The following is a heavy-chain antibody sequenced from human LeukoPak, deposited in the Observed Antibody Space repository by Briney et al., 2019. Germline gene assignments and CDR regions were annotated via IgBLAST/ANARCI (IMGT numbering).Heavy chain of an antibody. CDR1: GGSVSSGSYY. CDR3: ARMIRDAFDI. V-gene: IGHV4-61*01. Sequence: SETLSLTCTVSGGSVSSGSYYWSWIRQPPGKGLEWIGYIYYSGSTNYNPSLKSRVTISVDTSKNQFSLKLSSVTAADTAVYYCARMIRDAFDIWGQGTMVTVSS. CDR2: IYYSGST. J-gene: IGHJ3*02. D-gene: IGHD3-16*01.